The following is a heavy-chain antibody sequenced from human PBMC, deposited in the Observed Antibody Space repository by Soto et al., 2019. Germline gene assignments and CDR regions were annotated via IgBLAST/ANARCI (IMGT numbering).Heavy chain of an antibody. J-gene: IGHJ4*02. V-gene: IGHV3-30*03. CDR2: VSDDGITT. CDR3: ARAGDHVIGSDAYSFDY. D-gene: IGHD3-16*01. Sequence: QVRLVESGGGVVQPGRSLRLSCAASGFTFSGYGMHWVRQAPGKGLQWVAVVSDDGITTYYAESVKGRFTVSRDSSKNSLYLQMNSLRTEDTAVYYCARAGDHVIGSDAYSFDYWGQGTLVTVSS. CDR1: GFTFSGYG.